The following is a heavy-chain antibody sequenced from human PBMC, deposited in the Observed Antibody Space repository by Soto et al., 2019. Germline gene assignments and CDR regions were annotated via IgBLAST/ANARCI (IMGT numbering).Heavy chain of an antibody. CDR3: ARDKEGLLHPYYYGLAV. CDR1: GFTFNAYA. CDR2: ISYDGSNK. V-gene: IGHV3-30-3*01. Sequence: QVQLVESGGGVVQPGRSLRLSCAASGFTFNAYAMHWVRQAPGKGLEWVAVISYDGSNKYYADSVKGRFTISRDNSKKTLYLLRSSLRAENTAICFCARDKEGLLHPYYYGLAVGGQGTTFTVPS. D-gene: IGHD2-15*01. J-gene: IGHJ6*02.